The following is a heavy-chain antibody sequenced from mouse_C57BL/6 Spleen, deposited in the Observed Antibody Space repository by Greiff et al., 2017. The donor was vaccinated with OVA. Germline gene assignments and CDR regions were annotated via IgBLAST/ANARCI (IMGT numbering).Heavy chain of an antibody. Sequence: EVMLVESGGGLVKPGGSLKLSCAASGFTFSSYAMSWVRQTPEKRLEWVATISDGGSYTYYPDNVKGRFTISRDNAKNNLYLQMSHLKSEDTAMYYCARDWDEDYWGQGTTLTVSS. D-gene: IGHD4-1*01. V-gene: IGHV5-4*01. CDR3: ARDWDEDY. J-gene: IGHJ2*01. CDR1: GFTFSSYA. CDR2: ISDGGSYT.